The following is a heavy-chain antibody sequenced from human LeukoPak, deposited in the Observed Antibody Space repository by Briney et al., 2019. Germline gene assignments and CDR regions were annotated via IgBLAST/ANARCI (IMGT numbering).Heavy chain of an antibody. CDR1: GFTLSSYW. CDR2: IKQDGSEK. CDR3: ARDVAEDGIFYYLDY. V-gene: IGHV3-7*01. J-gene: IGHJ4*02. D-gene: IGHD6-13*01. Sequence: GGSLRLSCAASGFTLSSYWMSWVRQAPGEGLEWVANIKQDGSEKYYVDSVKGRFTISRDNSKSTVFLQMNSLRDEDTAVYFCARDVAEDGIFYYLDYWGQGTLVTVSS.